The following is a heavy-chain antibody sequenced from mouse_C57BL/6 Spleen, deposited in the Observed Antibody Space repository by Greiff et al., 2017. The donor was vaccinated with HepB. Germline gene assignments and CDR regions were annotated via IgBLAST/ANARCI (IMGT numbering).Heavy chain of an antibody. Sequence: VQLQQSGAELMKPGASVKLSCKATGYTFTGYWIEWVKQRPGHGLEWIGEILPGSGSTNYNEKFKGKATFTADTSSNTAYMQLSSLTTEDSAIYYCARSQGIYDDHSYAMHYWCQGTSVTVSS. CDR3: ARSQGIYDDHSYAMHY. J-gene: IGHJ4*01. D-gene: IGHD2-4*01. V-gene: IGHV1-9*01. CDR1: GYTFTGYW. CDR2: ILPGSGST.